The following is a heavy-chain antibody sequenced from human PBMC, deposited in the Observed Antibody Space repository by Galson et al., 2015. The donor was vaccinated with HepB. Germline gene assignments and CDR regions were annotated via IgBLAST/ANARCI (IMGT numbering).Heavy chain of an antibody. D-gene: IGHD3-10*01. CDR2: IYPGDSDT. Sequence: QSGAEVKKPGESLRISCKGSGYSFTSYWISWVRQMPGKGLEWMGIIYPGDSDTRYSPSFQGQVTISADKSISTAYLQWSSLKASDTAMYYCARGGVYDYGSGSPFDYWGQGTLVTVSS. CDR1: GYSFTSYW. J-gene: IGHJ4*02. V-gene: IGHV5-51*01. CDR3: ARGGVYDYGSGSPFDY.